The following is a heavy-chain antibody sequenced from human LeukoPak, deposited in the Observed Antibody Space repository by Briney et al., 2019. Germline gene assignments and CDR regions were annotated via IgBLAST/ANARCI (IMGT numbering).Heavy chain of an antibody. J-gene: IGHJ6*03. V-gene: IGHV4-61*05. CDR3: ARVGVRYDILTGYYPTPRYYMDV. D-gene: IGHD3-9*01. Sequence: KTSETLSLTCTVSGGSISSSSYYWGWIRQPPGKGLEWIGYICYSGSTNYNPSLKSRVTISVDTSKNQFSLKLSSVTAADTAVYYCARVGVRYDILTGYYPTPRYYMDVWGKGTTVTISS. CDR2: ICYSGST. CDR1: GGSISSSSYY.